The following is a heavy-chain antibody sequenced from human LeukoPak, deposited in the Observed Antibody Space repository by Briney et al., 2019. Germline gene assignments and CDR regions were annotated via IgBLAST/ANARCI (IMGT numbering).Heavy chain of an antibody. D-gene: IGHD6-13*01. CDR1: GFTFSSYG. V-gene: IGHV3-30*18. J-gene: IGHJ4*02. CDR3: AKEGSQYASSWFDY. Sequence: GGSLRLSCEASGFTFSSYGMQWVRQAPGMGPEWVSVISHDGTVTHYADSVKGRFTISRDSSTNTLYLQMDSLRTEDAAVYYCAKEGSQYASSWFDYWGQGTLVTVSS. CDR2: ISHDGTVT.